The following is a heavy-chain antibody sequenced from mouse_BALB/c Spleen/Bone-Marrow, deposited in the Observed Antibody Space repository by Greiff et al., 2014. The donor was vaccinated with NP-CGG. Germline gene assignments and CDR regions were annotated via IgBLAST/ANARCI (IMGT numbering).Heavy chain of an antibody. Sequence: MLVESGGGVVQPGGSRKLSCAASGFNFSDYGMSWVRLAPGKGPEWVAFISNLAYSIYYADTVTGRFTISRENAKNTLYLEMSSLRFEDTAMYYCTRDRGYDGGYYFDYWGQGTTLTVSS. V-gene: IGHV5-15*02. J-gene: IGHJ2*01. CDR1: GFNFSDYG. D-gene: IGHD2-2*01. CDR2: ISNLAYSI. CDR3: TRDRGYDGGYYFDY.